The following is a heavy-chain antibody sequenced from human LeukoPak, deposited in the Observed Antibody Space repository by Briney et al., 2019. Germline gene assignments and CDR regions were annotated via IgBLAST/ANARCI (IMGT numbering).Heavy chain of an antibody. Sequence: GGSLRLSCAASGFTFSSYWMSWVRQAPGKGLEWVANIKQDGSEKYYVDSVKGRFTISRDNAENSLYLQMISLRAEDTAVYYCARGRDGSQSPIDYWGQGTLVTVSS. CDR2: IKQDGSEK. CDR1: GFTFSSYW. CDR3: ARGRDGSQSPIDY. D-gene: IGHD5-24*01. J-gene: IGHJ4*02. V-gene: IGHV3-7*04.